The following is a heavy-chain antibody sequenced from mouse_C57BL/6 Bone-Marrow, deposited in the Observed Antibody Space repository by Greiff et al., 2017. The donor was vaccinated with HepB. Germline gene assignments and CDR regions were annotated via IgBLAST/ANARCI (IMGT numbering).Heavy chain of an antibody. CDR3: AREEVITTVVATGDFDY. CDR2: IYPGDGDT. J-gene: IGHJ2*01. CDR1: GYAFSSSW. D-gene: IGHD1-1*01. Sequence: VQLQQSGPELVKPGASVKISCKASGYAFSSSWMNWVKQRPEKGLEWIGRIYPGDGDTNYNGKFKGKATLTADKSSSTAYMQLSSLTSEDSAVYFCAREEVITTVVATGDFDYWGQGTTLTVSS. V-gene: IGHV1-82*01.